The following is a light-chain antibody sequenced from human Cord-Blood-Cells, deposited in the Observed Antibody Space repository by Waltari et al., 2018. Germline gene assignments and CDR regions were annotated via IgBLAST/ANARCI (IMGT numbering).Light chain of an antibody. CDR1: SSNIGSNT. CDR2: SNT. J-gene: IGLJ1*01. Sequence: QSVLTQPPSASGTPGQRVTISCSGSSSNIGSNTVNWYQQLPGTAPKLLNDSNTQRPSGVPDRFSGSKSGTSASLAISGLQSEDEADYYCAAWDDSLNGYVFGTGTKVTVL. V-gene: IGLV1-44*01. CDR3: AAWDDSLNGYV.